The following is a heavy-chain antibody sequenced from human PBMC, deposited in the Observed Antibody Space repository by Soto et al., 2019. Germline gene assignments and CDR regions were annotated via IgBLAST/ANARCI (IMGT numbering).Heavy chain of an antibody. CDR2: TYYSGGS. CDR1: GASVSSAEHY. D-gene: IGHD5-12*01. J-gene: IGHJ4*02. CDR3: ARLSGYDPAGAADK. Sequence: QVQLQESGPGLVKASQTLSLTCTLSGASVSSAEHYWSWIRQPPGTGLEWIGYTYYSGGSYYNASLQRRVSISVDTSQNQFPLKLTSVTAADTAVYYCARLSGYDPAGAADKWGPGILVSVSS. V-gene: IGHV4-30-4*01.